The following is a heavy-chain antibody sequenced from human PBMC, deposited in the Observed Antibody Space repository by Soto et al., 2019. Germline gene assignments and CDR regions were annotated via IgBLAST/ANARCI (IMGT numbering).Heavy chain of an antibody. Sequence: QVQLVQSGAEEKKPGASEKVSCKASGYTFTSYAMHWVRQAPGQRLEWMGWINAGNGNTKCSQKFQDRVTITRDTSASTAYMELSSLRSEDTAVYYCARGESVVGDYWGQGTLVTVSS. D-gene: IGHD2-15*01. CDR1: GYTFTSYA. V-gene: IGHV1-3*05. CDR3: ARGESVVGDY. J-gene: IGHJ4*02. CDR2: INAGNGNT.